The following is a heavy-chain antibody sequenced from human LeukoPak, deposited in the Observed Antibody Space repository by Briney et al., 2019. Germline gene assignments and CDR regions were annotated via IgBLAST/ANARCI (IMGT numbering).Heavy chain of an antibody. CDR2: VGTSGHT. J-gene: IGHJ4*02. D-gene: IGHD4-17*01. Sequence: GGSLRLSCAASGFTLNTYDMHWVRQGPGEGLEWVAAVGTSGHTFYPDSVKGQFTISRGNARNSVYLQMNSLRAGDTAVYYCVRSFYGDHPYWGQGTLVTVSS. CDR1: GFTLNTYD. V-gene: IGHV3-13*01. CDR3: VRSFYGDHPY.